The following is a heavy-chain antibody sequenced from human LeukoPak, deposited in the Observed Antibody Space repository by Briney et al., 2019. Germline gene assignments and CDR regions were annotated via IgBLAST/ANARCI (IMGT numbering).Heavy chain of an antibody. V-gene: IGHV4-59*01. Sequence: SETLSLTCTVSGGSISSYYWSWIRQPPGKGLEWIGYIYYSGSTNYNPSLKSRVTISVDTSKNQFSLKLSSLTAADTAVYYCARGMGDGYNYVLDYWGQGTLVTVSS. J-gene: IGHJ4*02. D-gene: IGHD5-24*01. CDR3: ARGMGDGYNYVLDY. CDR2: IYYSGST. CDR1: GGSISSYY.